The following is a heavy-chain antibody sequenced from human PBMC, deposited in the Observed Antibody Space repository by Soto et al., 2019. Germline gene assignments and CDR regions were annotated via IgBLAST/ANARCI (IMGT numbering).Heavy chain of an antibody. CDR1: GYNFAGYW. CDR3: ARGGVSTRTFDY. CDR2: IYPSDSDT. V-gene: IGHV5-51*01. Sequence: GESLKIFCKGSGYNFAGYWIAWVRQMPGKGLELMGIIYPSDSDTRYRPSFQGQVTISADKSISSAYLQWSSLRASDTAMYYCARGGVSTRTFDYWGQGTLVTVSS. J-gene: IGHJ4*02. D-gene: IGHD3-3*01.